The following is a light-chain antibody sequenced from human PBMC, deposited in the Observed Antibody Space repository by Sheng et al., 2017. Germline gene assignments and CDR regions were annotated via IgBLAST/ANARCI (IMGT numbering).Light chain of an antibody. CDR1: SSNVGVNT. J-gene: IGLJ3*02. CDR2: TTN. V-gene: IGLV1-44*01. Sequence: QTVLTQPPSASGTPGQRVTISCSGSSSNVGVNTVNWFQQLPGTAPKLLIYTTNQRPSGVPDRFSGSRSGTSASLAISGLQSEDEATYYCATWDDSLKGWVFGGGTQLTVL. CDR3: ATWDDSLKGWV.